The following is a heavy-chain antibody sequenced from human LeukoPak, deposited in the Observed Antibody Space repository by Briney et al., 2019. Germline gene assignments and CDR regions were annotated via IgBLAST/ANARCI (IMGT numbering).Heavy chain of an antibody. CDR1: GDSVSGNSAA. J-gene: IGHJ5*02. CDR3: APAEQPPVAPSNWFAP. D-gene: IGHD6-13*01. CDR2: TYYRSEWYN. Sequence: QTLSLTCAISGDSVSGNSAAWNWIRQSPSRGLEWLGRTYYRSEWYNDYAVSVKSRITINPNTSKNQFSLQLNSVTPEDTAVYYCAPAEQPPVAPSNWFAPWGQAPLVTVSS. V-gene: IGHV6-1*01.